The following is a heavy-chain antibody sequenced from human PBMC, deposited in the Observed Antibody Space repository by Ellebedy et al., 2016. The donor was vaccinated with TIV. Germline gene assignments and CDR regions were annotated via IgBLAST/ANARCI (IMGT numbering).Heavy chain of an antibody. V-gene: IGHV3-30*14. D-gene: IGHD3-16*02. Sequence: GESLKISXAASGFAFSSYAMHWVRQAPGKGLEWVAGVSYDNSDKFYLGSVKGRFTVSRDNSNSTVFLHMNSLRPEDTAVYYCAKEIRLGELSSIHWGQGTLVIVSS. CDR2: VSYDNSDK. J-gene: IGHJ4*02. CDR1: GFAFSSYA. CDR3: AKEIRLGELSSIH.